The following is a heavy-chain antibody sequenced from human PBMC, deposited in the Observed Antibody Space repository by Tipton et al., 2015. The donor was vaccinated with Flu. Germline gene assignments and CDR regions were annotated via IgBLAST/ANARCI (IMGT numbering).Heavy chain of an antibody. D-gene: IGHD3-10*01. CDR2: IFHTGST. J-gene: IGHJ4*02. CDR3: ARGLYGSGTYQRRYFDS. Sequence: TLSLTCTISGHSISSDYYWGWIRQSPGKGLEWIGNIFHTGSTYHNPSLKSRVTISVDTSKNQFSLKVFSVTAADTAVYYCARGLYGSGTYQRRYFDSWGQGTLVTVSS. V-gene: IGHV4-38-2*02. CDR1: GHSISSDYY.